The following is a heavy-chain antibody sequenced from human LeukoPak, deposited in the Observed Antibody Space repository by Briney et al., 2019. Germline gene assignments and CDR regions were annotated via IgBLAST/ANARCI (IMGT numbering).Heavy chain of an antibody. CDR3: TTGNPEYDFWSGYYHFDY. CDR2: IKSKTDGGTT. CDR1: GFTFSNAW. Sequence: GGSLRLSCAASGFTFSNAWMSWVRQAPGKGLEWVGRIKSKTDGGTTDHAAPVKGRFTISRDDSKNTLYLQMNSLKTEDTAVYYCTTGNPEYDFWSGYYHFDYWGQGTLVTVSS. D-gene: IGHD3-3*01. V-gene: IGHV3-15*01. J-gene: IGHJ4*02.